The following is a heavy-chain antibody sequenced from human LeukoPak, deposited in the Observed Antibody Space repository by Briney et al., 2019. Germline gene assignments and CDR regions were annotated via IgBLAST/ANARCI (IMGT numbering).Heavy chain of an antibody. D-gene: IGHD5/OR15-5a*01. CDR2: INRSWNT. J-gene: IGHJ4*02. V-gene: IGHV4-38-2*02. Sequence: SETLSLTCTVSGYSISRGYSWAWIRQLPGKGLEWVGSINRSWNTYYNPSFKSRVTISLDASTNQYSLKVSSVTAADTAVYASVSPAADYWGQGTLVTVSS. CDR1: GYSISRGYS. CDR3: VSPAADY.